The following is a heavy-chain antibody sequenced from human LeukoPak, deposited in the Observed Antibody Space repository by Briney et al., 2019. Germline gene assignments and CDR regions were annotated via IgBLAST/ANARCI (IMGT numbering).Heavy chain of an antibody. CDR1: GGSISSYY. Sequence: SETLSLTCTVSGGSISSYYWSWIRQPPGKGLEWIGYIYYSGSTNYNPSLKSRVTISVDTSKNQFSLKLSSVTAADTAVYYCARTEWVGSSPFDYWGQGTLVTVSS. CDR2: IYYSGST. J-gene: IGHJ4*02. CDR3: ARTEWVGSSPFDY. V-gene: IGHV4-59*08. D-gene: IGHD3-3*01.